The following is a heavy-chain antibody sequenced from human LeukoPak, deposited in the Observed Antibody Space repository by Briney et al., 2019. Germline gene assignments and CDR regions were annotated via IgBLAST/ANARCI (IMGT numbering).Heavy chain of an antibody. Sequence: PGGSLRLSCAAPGFTFSSYSMNWVRQAPGKGLEWVSYISSSSSTIYYADSVKGRFTISRDNAKNSLYLQMNSLRAEDTAVYYCARDTSVTTMIAVAEGAFDIWGQGTMVTVSS. D-gene: IGHD3-22*01. CDR2: ISSSSSTI. J-gene: IGHJ3*02. V-gene: IGHV3-48*04. CDR3: ARDTSVTTMIAVAEGAFDI. CDR1: GFTFSSYS.